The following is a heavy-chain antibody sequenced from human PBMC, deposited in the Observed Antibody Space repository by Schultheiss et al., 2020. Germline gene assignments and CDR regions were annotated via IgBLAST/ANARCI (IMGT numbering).Heavy chain of an antibody. D-gene: IGHD2-15*01. CDR1: GGSISRYF. CDR2: IYYSGST. CDR3: ARGSVYCSGGSCRLDY. V-gene: IGHV4-59*01. J-gene: IGHJ4*02. Sequence: SETLSLTCTVSGGSISRYFWSWIRQPPGQGLEWIGYIYYSGSTNYNPSLKSRVTISVDTSKNQFSLKLSSVTAADTAVYYCARGSVYCSGGSCRLDYWGQGALVTVAS.